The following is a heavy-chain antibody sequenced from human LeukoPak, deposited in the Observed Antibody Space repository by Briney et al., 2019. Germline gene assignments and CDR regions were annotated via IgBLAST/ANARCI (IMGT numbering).Heavy chain of an antibody. CDR1: GFTFSSYA. V-gene: IGHV3-11*01. CDR3: ARDGSYYNFDFDY. CDR2: ISSSGSTT. D-gene: IGHD3-10*01. Sequence: GGSLRLSCAASGFTFSSYAMSWIRQAPGKGLEWVSYISSSGSTTYYADSVKGRFTISRDNAKNSLYLQMNSLRAEDTAVYYCARDGSYYNFDFDYWGQGTLVTVSS. J-gene: IGHJ4*02.